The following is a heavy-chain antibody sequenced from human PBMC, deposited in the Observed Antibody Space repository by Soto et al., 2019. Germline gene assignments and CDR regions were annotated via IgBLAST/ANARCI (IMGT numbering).Heavy chain of an antibody. CDR2: IYLSGST. CDR3: ARNGPFSIYY. J-gene: IGHJ4*02. CDR1: DDSISTSNW. Sequence: PSETLSLTCAVSDDSISTSNWWSWIRQPPGKGLEWVGQIYLSGSTDYNPSLKSRVTISLGKSHFSLTLTSVTAADTAVYYCARNGPFSIYYWGPGTLVTVSS. V-gene: IGHV4-4*02. D-gene: IGHD3-3*02.